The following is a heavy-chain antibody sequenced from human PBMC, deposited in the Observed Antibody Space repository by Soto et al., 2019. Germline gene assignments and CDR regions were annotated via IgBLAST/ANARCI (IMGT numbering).Heavy chain of an antibody. CDR3: ARQPLYCSGGSCHPFYYYYYMDV. V-gene: IGHV4-39*01. Sequence: QLQLQESGPGLVKPSETLSLTCTVSGGSISSSSYYWGWIRQPPGKGLEWIGSIYYSGSTYYNPSLNSLVTTSVDTSKNHFPLQRSAATAADTAVYYSARQPLYCSGGSCHPFYYYYYMDVWGKGTTVTVSS. CDR2: IYYSGST. J-gene: IGHJ6*03. D-gene: IGHD2-15*01. CDR1: GGSISSSSYY.